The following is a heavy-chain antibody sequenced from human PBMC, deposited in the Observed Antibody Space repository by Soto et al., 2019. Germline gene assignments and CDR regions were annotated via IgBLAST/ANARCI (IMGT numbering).Heavy chain of an antibody. D-gene: IGHD1-26*01. V-gene: IGHV1-24*01. Sequence: GASVKVSCKVSGYTLTGLSMHWVRQAPGKGLEWMGGFDPEDGETIYAQKFQGRVTMTEDTSTDTAYMELSSLRSEDTAVYYCATVSRIVGTIDAFDIWGQGTMVTVSS. CDR3: ATVSRIVGTIDAFDI. CDR2: FDPEDGET. CDR1: GYTLTGLS. J-gene: IGHJ3*02.